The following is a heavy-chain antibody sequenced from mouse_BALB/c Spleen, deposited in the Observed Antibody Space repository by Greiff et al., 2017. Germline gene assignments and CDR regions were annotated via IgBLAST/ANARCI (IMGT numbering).Heavy chain of an antibody. CDR3: ASPLITTGSFDV. CDR2: IWAGGST. D-gene: IGHD1-1*01. Sequence: VQLVESGPGLVAPSQSLSITCTVSGFSLTSYGVHWVRQPPGKGLEWLGVIWAGGSTNYNSALMSRLSISKDNSKSQVFLKMNSLQTDDTAMYYCASPLITTGSFDVWGAGTTVTVSS. V-gene: IGHV2-9*02. CDR1: GFSLTSYG. J-gene: IGHJ1*01.